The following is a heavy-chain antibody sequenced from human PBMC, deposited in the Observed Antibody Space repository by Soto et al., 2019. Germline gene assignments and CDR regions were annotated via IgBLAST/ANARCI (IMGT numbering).Heavy chain of an antibody. CDR1: GGTFSSYA. CDR3: VSRNVSATGIDWLHP. CDR2: IIPIFGTA. J-gene: IGHJ5*02. V-gene: IGHV1-69*13. Sequence: GASVKISCKASGGTFSSYAISWVRQAPGQGLEWMGGIIPIFGTANYAQKFQGRVTITADESTSTAYMELSSLRSEDTAVYYCVSRNVSATGIDWLHPSGQGTLVTVYS. D-gene: IGHD6-13*01.